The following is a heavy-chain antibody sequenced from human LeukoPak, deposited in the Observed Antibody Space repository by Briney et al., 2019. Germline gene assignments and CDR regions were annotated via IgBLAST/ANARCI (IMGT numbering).Heavy chain of an antibody. J-gene: IGHJ4*02. CDR2: INHSGYT. V-gene: IGHV4-34*01. CDR3: TRAVAGHPD. Sequence: PSETLSLTCAVSGVPFSYYHWSWLPPSPTKGLEWIAEINHSGYTNYNPSLKSRVTISIDTSKNQFSLMLTSVTAADTAVYYCTRAVAGHPDWGQGTLVTVSS. D-gene: IGHD6-19*01. CDR1: GVPFSYYH.